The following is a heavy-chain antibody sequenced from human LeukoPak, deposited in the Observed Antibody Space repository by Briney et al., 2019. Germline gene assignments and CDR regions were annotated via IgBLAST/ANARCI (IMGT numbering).Heavy chain of an antibody. CDR2: IYTSGST. CDR1: GGSISSGSYY. D-gene: IGHD6-19*01. Sequence: SETLSLTCTVSGGSISSGSYYWSWIRQPAGKGLEWIGRIYTSGSTNYNPSLKSRVTISVDTSKNQFSLKLSSVTAADTAVYYCARGRAHDSSGWYPEFHSWFDPWGQGTLVTVSS. J-gene: IGHJ5*02. CDR3: ARGRAHDSSGWYPEFHSWFDP. V-gene: IGHV4-61*02.